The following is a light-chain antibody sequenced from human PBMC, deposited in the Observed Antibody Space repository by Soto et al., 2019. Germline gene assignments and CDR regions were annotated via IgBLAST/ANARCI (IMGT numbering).Light chain of an antibody. CDR2: EVS. V-gene: IGLV2-23*02. CDR1: SSDVGSYNL. CDR3: VAPYV. J-gene: IGLJ1*01. Sequence: QSVLTQPASVSGSPGQSITISCTGTSSDVGSYNLVSWYQQHPGKAPKLMIYEVSKRPSGVSNRFSGSKSGNTASLTISGLQAEDDADLQVVAPYVSGTGTKVTVL.